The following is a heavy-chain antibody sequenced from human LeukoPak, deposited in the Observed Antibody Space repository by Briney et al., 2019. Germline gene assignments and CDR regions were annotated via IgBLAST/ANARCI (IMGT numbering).Heavy chain of an antibody. J-gene: IGHJ5*02. V-gene: IGHV1-8*01. Sequence: ASVTVSRKASGYTFTSYDINWVRQATGQGLEWMGWMNPNSGNTGYAQKFQGRVTMTRNTSISTAYMELSSLRSEDTAVYYCARDLLWFRGGFDPWGQGTLVTVSS. CDR3: ARDLLWFRGGFDP. CDR2: MNPNSGNT. D-gene: IGHD3-10*01. CDR1: GYTFTSYD.